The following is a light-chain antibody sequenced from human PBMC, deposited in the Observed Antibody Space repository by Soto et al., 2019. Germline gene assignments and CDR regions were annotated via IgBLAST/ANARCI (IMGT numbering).Light chain of an antibody. CDR2: GAS. CDR1: QSVNNY. CDR3: QQYDNWPQT. J-gene: IGKJ1*01. V-gene: IGKV3-15*01. Sequence: EIVLTQSPATLSLSPGERATLSCRASQSVNNYLAWYQQRPGQAPRLLIYGASTRATGIPARFSGRGSGTEFTLTISSLQSLDFAVYYCQQYDNWPQTFGQGTKVDIK.